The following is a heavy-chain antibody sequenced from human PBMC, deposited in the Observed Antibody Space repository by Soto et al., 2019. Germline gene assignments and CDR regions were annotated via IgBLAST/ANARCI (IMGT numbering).Heavy chain of an antibody. Sequence: EVQLLESGGGLVQPGGSLRLSCAASEFTFSSYAMTWVRQAPGKGLEWVSAISGSGVSTYYADSVKGRFTISRDNSKNTPYLQMNSLRAEDTAVYYCAKDRLKLAPHYFDYWGQGTLVTVSS. V-gene: IGHV3-23*01. J-gene: IGHJ4*02. CDR2: ISGSGVST. CDR3: AKDRLKLAPHYFDY. CDR1: EFTFSSYA. D-gene: IGHD6-13*01.